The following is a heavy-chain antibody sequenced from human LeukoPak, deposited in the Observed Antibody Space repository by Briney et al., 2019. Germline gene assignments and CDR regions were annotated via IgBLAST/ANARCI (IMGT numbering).Heavy chain of an antibody. CDR2: IYYSGST. D-gene: IGHD3-3*01. J-gene: IGHJ6*03. CDR3: ARDLIFGVAPRVYYYMDV. Sequence: SETLSLTCAVSGGSISSDSWGWIRQPPGKGLEWIGHIYYSGSTTYNPSLKSRVTISVDTSKNQFSLKLSSVTAADTAVYYCARDLIFGVAPRVYYYMDVWGKGTTVTVSS. CDR1: GGSISSDS. V-gene: IGHV4-59*01.